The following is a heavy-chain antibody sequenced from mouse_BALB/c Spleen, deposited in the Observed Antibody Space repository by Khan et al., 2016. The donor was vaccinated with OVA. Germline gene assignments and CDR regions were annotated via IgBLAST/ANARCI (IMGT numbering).Heavy chain of an antibody. V-gene: IGHV3-2*02. Sequence: EVQLQESGPGLVKPSQSLSLTCTVTGYSIASDYVWNWIRQFPGNQLEWMGFISYSGNTNYNPSFKSRTTITRDTSKNQFFLQLNSVTAEDTATYYWARVYGGDFDYWGQGTTLTVSS. J-gene: IGHJ2*01. D-gene: IGHD2-10*02. CDR1: GYSIASDYV. CDR2: ISYSGNT. CDR3: ARVYGGDFDY.